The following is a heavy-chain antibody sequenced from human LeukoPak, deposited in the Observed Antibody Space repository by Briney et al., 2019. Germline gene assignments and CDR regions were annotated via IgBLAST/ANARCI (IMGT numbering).Heavy chain of an antibody. D-gene: IGHD3-22*01. CDR2: MNPNSGNA. CDR1: GYTFTSYD. CDR3: VVGAYYDSSGHDY. V-gene: IGHV1-8*03. J-gene: IGHJ4*02. Sequence: ASVKVSCKASGYTFTSYDINWARQATGQGLEWMGWMNPNSGNAGYAQKFQGRVTITRNTSISTAYMELSSLRSEDTAVYYCVVGAYYDSSGHDYWGQGTLVTVSS.